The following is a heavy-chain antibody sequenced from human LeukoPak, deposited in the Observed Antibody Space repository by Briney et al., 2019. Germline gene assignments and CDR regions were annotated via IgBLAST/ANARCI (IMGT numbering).Heavy chain of an antibody. CDR3: ARDRVVYAIEGFDP. Sequence: GASVKVSCKASGGTFSSYAISWVRQAPGQGLEWMGGIIPIFGTANYAQKFQGRVTITADESTSTAYMELSSLRSEDTAVYYCARDRVVYAIEGFDPWGQRTLVTVSS. CDR2: IIPIFGTA. J-gene: IGHJ5*02. V-gene: IGHV1-69*13. D-gene: IGHD2-8*02. CDR1: GGTFSSYA.